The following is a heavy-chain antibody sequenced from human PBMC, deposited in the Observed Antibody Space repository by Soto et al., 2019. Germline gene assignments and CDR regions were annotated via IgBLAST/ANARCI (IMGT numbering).Heavy chain of an antibody. J-gene: IGHJ3*02. CDR3: ARDGLSGFRQWLADDAFDI. Sequence: GASVKVSCKASGYTFTSYGISWVRQAPGQGLEWMGWISAYNGNTNYAQKLQGRVTMTTDTSTSTAYMELRSLRSDDTAVYYCARDGLSGFRQWLADDAFDIWGQGTMVTVSS. V-gene: IGHV1-18*01. CDR2: ISAYNGNT. D-gene: IGHD6-19*01. CDR1: GYTFTSYG.